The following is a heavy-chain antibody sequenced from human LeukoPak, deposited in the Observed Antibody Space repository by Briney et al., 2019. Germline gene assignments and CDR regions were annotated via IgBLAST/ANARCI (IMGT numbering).Heavy chain of an antibody. V-gene: IGHV3-9*01. CDR3: SKDIRFQNYGDRRAGAFDV. D-gene: IGHD4-17*01. CDR1: GFKFDDYA. Sequence: PGGSLRLSCAASGFKFDDYAMYWVRQLPGKGLEWVSGISWKWGTIAYADSVEGRFTMSRDNAKNSLYLQMNSLRPEDTALYYCSKDIRFQNYGDRRAGAFDVWGQGTMVAVSS. CDR2: ISWKWGTI. J-gene: IGHJ3*01.